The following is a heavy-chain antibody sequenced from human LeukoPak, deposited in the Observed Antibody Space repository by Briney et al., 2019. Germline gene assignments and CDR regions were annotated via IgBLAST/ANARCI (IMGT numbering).Heavy chain of an antibody. CDR3: ARGRGGYQLLYKGPKFDP. CDR1: VYTFTSYD. V-gene: IGHV1-8*01. CDR2: MNPNSGNT. J-gene: IGHJ5*02. D-gene: IGHD2-2*02. Sequence: ASVKVSCKASVYTFTSYDINWVRQATGQGLEWMGWMNPNSGNTGYAQKIQGRVSMTRNTSISTAYMELSSLRSEDTAVYYCARGRGGYQLLYKGPKFDPWGQGTLVTVSS.